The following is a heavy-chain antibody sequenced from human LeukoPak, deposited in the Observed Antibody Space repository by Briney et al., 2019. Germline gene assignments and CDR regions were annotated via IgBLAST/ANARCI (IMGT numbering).Heavy chain of an antibody. Sequence: SETLSLTCTVSGGSISSYSGSWVRQPAGKGLEWIGRIYTSGSTNSNPSLKSRVNMSVDTPKNQFSLKLSSVTAADTAVYYCARPNTAMVPYYFDYWGQGTLVTVSS. CDR3: ARPNTAMVPYYFDY. CDR2: IYTSGST. CDR1: GGSISSYS. D-gene: IGHD5-18*01. J-gene: IGHJ4*02. V-gene: IGHV4-4*07.